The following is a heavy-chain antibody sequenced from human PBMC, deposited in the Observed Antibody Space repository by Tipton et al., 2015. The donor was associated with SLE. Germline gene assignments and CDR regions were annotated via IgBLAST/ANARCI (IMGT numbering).Heavy chain of an antibody. CDR1: GGSISSSSYY. D-gene: IGHD2-21*01. CDR2: IYYSGST. Sequence: LRLSCTVSGGSISSSSYYWGWIRQPPGKGLEWIGSIYYSGSTYYNPSLKSRVTIPVDTSKNQFSLKLSSVTAADTAVYYCATIDPDGGGGVIPGDYWGQGTLVTVSS. J-gene: IGHJ4*02. V-gene: IGHV4-39*07. CDR3: ATIDPDGGGGVIPGDY.